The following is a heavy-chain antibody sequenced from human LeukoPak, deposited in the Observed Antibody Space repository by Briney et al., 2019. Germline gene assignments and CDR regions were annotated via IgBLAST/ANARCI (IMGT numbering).Heavy chain of an antibody. Sequence: GGSLRLSCGGSGIALSNYWMIWVRQAPGKGLEWVAIIKQDGSEKYYVDSLKGRFTISRDNAKNSLYLQMNSLRAEDTAVYYCVRGRGWLFDFWGQGTLVTVSS. CDR3: VRGRGWLFDF. CDR1: GIALSNYW. V-gene: IGHV3-7*04. J-gene: IGHJ4*02. CDR2: IKQDGSEK. D-gene: IGHD6-19*01.